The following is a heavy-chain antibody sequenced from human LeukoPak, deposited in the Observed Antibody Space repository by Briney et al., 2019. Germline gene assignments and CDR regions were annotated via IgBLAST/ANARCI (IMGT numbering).Heavy chain of an antibody. J-gene: IGHJ4*02. CDR3: AREERSSGWYYLDY. CDR2: ISYDGSQK. V-gene: IGHV3-30*04. CDR1: GFSFSNYA. D-gene: IGHD6-19*01. Sequence: GGSLRLSCAASGFSFSNYAMHWVRQAPGKGLEWVAVISYDGSQKYYADSVKGRFTISRDNSMKSLYIQMKSLRAEDTAVYYCAREERSSGWYYLDYWGQGSLVTVSS.